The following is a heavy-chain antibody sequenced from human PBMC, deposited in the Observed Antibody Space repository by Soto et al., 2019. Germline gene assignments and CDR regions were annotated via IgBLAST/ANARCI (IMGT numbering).Heavy chain of an antibody. V-gene: IGHV3-11*01. Sequence: QVPLVESGGGLVKPGGSLRLYCAASGFTFSDYYMSWIRQAPGKGLEWVSYISSSGSTIYYADSVKGRFTISRDNAKNSLYMQMNSLRAEDTAVYYCTIPLTLPKPCRNSWYVEYFQHWGQGTLVTVSS. CDR2: ISSSGSTI. D-gene: IGHD6-13*01. CDR1: GFTFSDYY. J-gene: IGHJ1*01. CDR3: TIPLTLPKPCRNSWYVEYFQH.